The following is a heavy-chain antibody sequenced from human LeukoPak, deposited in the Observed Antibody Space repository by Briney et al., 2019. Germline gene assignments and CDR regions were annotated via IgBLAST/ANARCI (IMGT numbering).Heavy chain of an antibody. CDR1: GFTFRSYG. CDR2: ISGSGDST. J-gene: IGHJ4*02. D-gene: IGHD1-14*01. Sequence: PGGSLRLSCAASGFTFRSYGMTWVRQAPGKGLEWVSAISGSGDSTYYADSVEGRFTISRDNSKNTLYLHMNSLRAEDTAVYYCAKPARTDYADYWGQGTLVTVSS. CDR3: AKPARTDYADY. V-gene: IGHV3-23*01.